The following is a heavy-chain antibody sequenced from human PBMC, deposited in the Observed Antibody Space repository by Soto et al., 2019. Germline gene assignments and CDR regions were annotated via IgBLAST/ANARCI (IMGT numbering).Heavy chain of an antibody. J-gene: IGHJ3*02. CDR2: IIPIFGTA. CDR1: LGTFSIYA. CDR3: TVADGAFDI. V-gene: IGHV1-69*01. Sequence: ASVXVSFKSCLGTFSIYAIILLRQATGQGLEWMGWIIPIFGTANYAQKFQGRVTITADESTSTAYMELSSLRSEDTAVYYCTVADGAFDIWGQGTMVTVSS. D-gene: IGHD2-15*01.